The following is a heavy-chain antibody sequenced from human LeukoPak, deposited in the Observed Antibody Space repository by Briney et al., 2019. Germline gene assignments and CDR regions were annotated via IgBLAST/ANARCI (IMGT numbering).Heavy chain of an antibody. Sequence: SETLSLTCAVYGGSFSGDYWSWIRQPPGKGLEWIGEINHSGSTNYNPSLKSRVTISVDTSKNQFSLKLSSVTAADAAVYYCARSYAHDYWGQGTLVTVSS. CDR1: GGSFSGDY. D-gene: IGHD2-2*01. V-gene: IGHV4-34*01. CDR3: ARSYAHDY. J-gene: IGHJ4*02. CDR2: INHSGST.